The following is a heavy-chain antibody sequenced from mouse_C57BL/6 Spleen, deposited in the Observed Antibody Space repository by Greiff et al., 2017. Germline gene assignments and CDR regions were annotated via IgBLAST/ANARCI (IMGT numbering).Heavy chain of an antibody. D-gene: IGHD1-1*01. V-gene: IGHV5-6*01. CDR2: ISSGGSYT. Sequence: VQLKESGGDLVKPGGSLKLSCAASGFTFSSYGMSWVRQTPDKRLEWVATISSGGSYTYYPDRVKGRFTISRDNAKNTLYLQMSSLKSEDTAMYYCARIPTITTVVARYFDVWCTGTTVTVSS. CDR3: ARIPTITTVVARYFDV. CDR1: GFTFSSYG. J-gene: IGHJ1*03.